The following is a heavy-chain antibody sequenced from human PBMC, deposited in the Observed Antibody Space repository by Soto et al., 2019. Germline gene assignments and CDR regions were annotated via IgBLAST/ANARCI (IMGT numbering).Heavy chain of an antibody. D-gene: IGHD2-2*01. CDR3: AKDQGGPLVPAAPRGYFDY. V-gene: IGHV3-23*01. CDR1: GFTFSSYA. Sequence: QPGGSLRLSCAASGFTFSSYAMSWVRQAPGKGLEWVSAISGSGGSTYYADSVKGRFTISRDNSKNTLYLQMNSLRAEDTAVYYCAKDQGGPLVPAAPRGYFDYWGQGTLVTSPQ. CDR2: ISGSGGST. J-gene: IGHJ4*02.